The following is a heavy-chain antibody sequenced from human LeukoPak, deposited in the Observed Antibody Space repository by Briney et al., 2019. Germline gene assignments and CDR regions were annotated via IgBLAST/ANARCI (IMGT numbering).Heavy chain of an antibody. CDR3: ARVLWTYWNYYFDY. CDR2: INAGNGNT. D-gene: IGHD1-7*01. V-gene: IGHV1-3*01. Sequence: ASVKVSCKASGYTFTSYAMHWVRQAPGQRLEWMGWINAGNGNTKYSQKFQGRITITRDTSASTAYMELSSLRSEDTAVYYCARVLWTYWNYYFDYWGQGTLVTVSS. J-gene: IGHJ4*02. CDR1: GYTFTSYA.